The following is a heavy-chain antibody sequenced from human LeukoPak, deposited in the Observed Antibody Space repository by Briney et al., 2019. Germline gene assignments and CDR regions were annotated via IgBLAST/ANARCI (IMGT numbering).Heavy chain of an antibody. J-gene: IGHJ4*02. D-gene: IGHD3-10*02. Sequence: GGSLRLSCAASGFTFGSYGTNWVRQAPGKGLEWLSYLSNTGNIHYAQSVKGRFTISRDNAKSSLYLQMDGLRAEDTAVYYCARRGDSPMIGDHWGQGILVTVAS. V-gene: IGHV3-48*01. CDR3: ARRGDSPMIGDH. CDR1: GFTFGSYG. CDR2: LSNTGNI.